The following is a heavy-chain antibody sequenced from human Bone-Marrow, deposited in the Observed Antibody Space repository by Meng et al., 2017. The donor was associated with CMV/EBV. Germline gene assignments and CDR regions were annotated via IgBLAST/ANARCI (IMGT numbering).Heavy chain of an antibody. D-gene: IGHD3-16*01. CDR3: ASGGGGILGIVY. CDR2: IIPILGIA. CDR1: GGPFSSYA. V-gene: IGHV1-69*10. Sequence: SVKVSCKASGGPFSSYAIRWVRQAPGQGLEWMGGIIPILGIANYAQKFQGRVTINADKSTSTAYMELSSLRSEDTAVYYCASGGGGILGIVYWGQGTLVTVSS. J-gene: IGHJ4*02.